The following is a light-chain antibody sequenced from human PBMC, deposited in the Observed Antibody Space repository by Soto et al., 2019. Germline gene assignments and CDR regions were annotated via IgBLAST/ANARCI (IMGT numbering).Light chain of an antibody. V-gene: IGLV2-14*01. CDR3: SSYTSSSTYVV. CDR2: DVS. Sequence: QSALTQPASVSGSPGQSITISCTGTSSDVGGYNYVSWYQQHPGKAPKLMIYDVSNRPSGVSNRFSGSKSGNTASLTISGVLDDDEDDDYCSSYTSSSTYVVFGGGTKLTVL. J-gene: IGLJ2*01. CDR1: SSDVGGYNY.